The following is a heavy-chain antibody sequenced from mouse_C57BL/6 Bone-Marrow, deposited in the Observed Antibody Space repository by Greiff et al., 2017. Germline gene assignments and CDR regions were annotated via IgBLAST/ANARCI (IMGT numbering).Heavy chain of an antibody. D-gene: IGHD2-12*01. CDR1: GYAFSGYW. V-gene: IGHV1-80*01. Sequence: QVQLQQSGAELVKPGASVKISCKASGYAFSGYWMNWVKQRPGQGLEWIGQIYPGGGGTNYNGKFKGKATLTADKSSSTAYMQRSSLTSEESAVYFSASEGYNDSYWYFEAGGTGTTVTVSS. J-gene: IGHJ1*03. CDR2: IYPGGGGT. CDR3: ASEGYNDSYWYFEA.